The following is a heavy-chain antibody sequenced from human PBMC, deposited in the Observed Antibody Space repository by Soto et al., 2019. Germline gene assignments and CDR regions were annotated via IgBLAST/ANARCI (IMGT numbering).Heavy chain of an antibody. CDR1: GGSISSTSYY. D-gene: IGHD1-1*01. V-gene: IGHV4-39*01. Sequence: QLQLQESGPGLVKPSETLSLTCTVSGGSISSTSYYWGWVRQPPEKVLEWIGAISYGGSTYHNPSLRSRVTIFVDTSKSQFSLDLTSVTAADTAVYYCARHRRETGTYAQPLDYWGQGTLVTVSS. J-gene: IGHJ4*02. CDR3: ARHRRETGTYAQPLDY. CDR2: ISYGGST.